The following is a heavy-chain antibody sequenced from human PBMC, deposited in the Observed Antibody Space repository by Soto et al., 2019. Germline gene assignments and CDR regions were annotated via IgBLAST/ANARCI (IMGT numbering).Heavy chain of an antibody. CDR3: ERDHTNRQQGMDV. V-gene: IGHV3-21*01. CDR2: ISPSGDYI. D-gene: IGHD2-2*01. J-gene: IGHJ6*01. CDR1: GDRISIFV. Sequence: GCSLRLSCAGSGDRISIFVSEWVRPNTGKGLEWVASISPSGDYIYYAESVKGRFTISRDNAKNSVFLQMNSLRAEDTAVYFCERDHTNRQQGMDVWGQ.